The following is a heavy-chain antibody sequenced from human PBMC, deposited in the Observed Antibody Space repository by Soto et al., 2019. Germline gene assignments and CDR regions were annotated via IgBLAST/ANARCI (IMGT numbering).Heavy chain of an antibody. CDR1: GGTFSSYA. V-gene: IGHV1-69*12. D-gene: IGHD1-26*01. Sequence: QVQLVQSGAEVKKPGSSVKVSCKASGGTFSSYAISWVRQAPGQGLEWMGGIIPIFGTANYAQKFQGRATITADESTSTANMDLGSLRSKHTAGYHCASIEWELRHWFDVWRQGTLFNVSS. J-gene: IGHJ5*02. CDR3: ASIEWELRHWFDV. CDR2: IIPIFGTA.